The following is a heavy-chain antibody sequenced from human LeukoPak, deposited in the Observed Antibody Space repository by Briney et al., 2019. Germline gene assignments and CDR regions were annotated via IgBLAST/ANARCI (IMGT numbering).Heavy chain of an antibody. CDR3: ARDPDPYYDFWSGSPYGMDV. J-gene: IGHJ6*02. Sequence: SETLSLTCTVSGGSISSYYWSWIRQPPGKGLEWIGYIYTSGSTNYNPSLKSRVTMSVDTSKNQFSLKLSSVTAADTAVYYCARDPDPYYDFWSGSPYGMDVWGQGTTVTVSS. V-gene: IGHV4-4*08. CDR2: IYTSGST. CDR1: GGSISSYY. D-gene: IGHD3-3*01.